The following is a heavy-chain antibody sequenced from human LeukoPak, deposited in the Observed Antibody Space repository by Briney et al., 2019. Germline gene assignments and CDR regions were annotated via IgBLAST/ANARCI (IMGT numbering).Heavy chain of an antibody. D-gene: IGHD3-22*01. J-gene: IGHJ3*02. CDR1: GFTFSNYA. Sequence: GGSLRLSCAASGFTFSNYAITWVRQAPGKGLEWVSTISASGGNTYYADSVKGRFTISRDNSNNTLSLQMNSLRAADTAVYYCAKVPAMIVVQAFGIWGQGTMVTVSS. CDR2: ISASGGNT. CDR3: AKVPAMIVVQAFGI. V-gene: IGHV3-23*01.